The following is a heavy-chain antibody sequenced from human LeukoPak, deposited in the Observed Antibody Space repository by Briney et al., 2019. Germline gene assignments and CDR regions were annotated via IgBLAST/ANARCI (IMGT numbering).Heavy chain of an antibody. CDR2: IWPGDSDT. D-gene: IGHD3-10*01. Sequence: GESLKISCQASGYSFASYATGWVRQKSGKGLEWMGIIWPGDSDTRYSPSFQGQVTISADKSINTAYLQWSSLRASDTAMYYCARLNYYGSSWFDPWGQGTLVTVSS. J-gene: IGHJ5*02. CDR3: ARLNYYGSSWFDP. CDR1: GYSFASYA. V-gene: IGHV5-51*01.